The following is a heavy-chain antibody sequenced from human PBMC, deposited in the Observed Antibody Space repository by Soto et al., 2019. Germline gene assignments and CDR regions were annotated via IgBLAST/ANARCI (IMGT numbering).Heavy chain of an antibody. J-gene: IGHJ6*02. CDR1: GGTFSSYA. Sequence: SVKVSCKASGGTFSSYAVSWVRQAPGQGLEWMGGIIPIFGTADYAQKFQGRVTITADESTSTAYMELSSLRSEDTAVYYCASHCGGDCYSRSPPYYYYGMDVWGQGTTVTVSS. V-gene: IGHV1-69*13. CDR2: IIPIFGTA. D-gene: IGHD2-21*02. CDR3: ASHCGGDCYSRSPPYYYYGMDV.